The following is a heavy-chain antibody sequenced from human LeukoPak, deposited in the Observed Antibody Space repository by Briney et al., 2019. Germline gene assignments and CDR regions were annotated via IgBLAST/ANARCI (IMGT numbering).Heavy chain of an antibody. D-gene: IGHD4-17*01. J-gene: IGHJ4*02. V-gene: IGHV3-21*01. CDR3: ARDKYGDYGGFDY. CDR1: GFTFSSYS. CDR2: ISSSSSYI. Sequence: GGSLRLSCAASGFTFSSYSMNGVRQAPGEGLEWVSSISSSSSYIYYADSVKGRFTISRDNSKNTLYLQMNSLRAEDTAVYYCARDKYGDYGGFDYWGQGTLVTVSS.